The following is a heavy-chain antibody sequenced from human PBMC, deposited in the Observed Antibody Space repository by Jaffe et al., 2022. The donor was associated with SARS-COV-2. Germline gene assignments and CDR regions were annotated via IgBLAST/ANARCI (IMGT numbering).Heavy chain of an antibody. CDR3: VTRTRMGQKVYGMDV. CDR1: GGSIRSSNYY. J-gene: IGHJ6*02. V-gene: IGHV4-39*01. CDR2: IDYNGNT. Sequence: QLQLQESGPRLVKPSETLSLTCSVSGGSIRSSNYYWSWIRQPPGKGLEWIGTIDYNGNTYYNPSLKNPVAISVDTSKNHFSLKLTSVTAADSAVYYCVTRTRMGQKVYGMDVWGQGTTVTVSS. D-gene: IGHD2-8*01.